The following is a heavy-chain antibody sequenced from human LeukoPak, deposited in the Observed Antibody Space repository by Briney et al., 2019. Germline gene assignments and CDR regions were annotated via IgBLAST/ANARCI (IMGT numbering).Heavy chain of an antibody. CDR2: IYYSGST. CDR1: GGSISSYY. Sequence: TSETLFLTCTVSGGSISSYYWSWIRQPPGKGLEWIGYIYYSGSTNYNPSLKSRVTISVDTSKNQFSLKLSSVTAADTAVYYCARIRSSGRGGYYYYYMDVWGKGTTVTVSS. J-gene: IGHJ6*03. CDR3: ARIRSSGRGGYYYYYMDV. D-gene: IGHD6-19*01. V-gene: IGHV4-59*01.